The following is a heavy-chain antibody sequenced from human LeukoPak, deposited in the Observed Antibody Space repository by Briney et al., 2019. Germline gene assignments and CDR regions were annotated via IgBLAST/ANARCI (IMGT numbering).Heavy chain of an antibody. CDR2: IYHDGST. D-gene: IGHD5/OR15-5a*01. V-gene: IGHV4-59*01. Sequence: SETLSLTCTVSSGSISSYFWSWIRQPPGEGPQWIGYIYHDGSTNYSPSLRSRVSISVDTSKNQFSLKLSSVTTADTAVYFCATFFDFWFGPWGQGTQVTVSS. CDR3: ATFFDFWFGP. CDR1: SGSISSYF. J-gene: IGHJ5*02.